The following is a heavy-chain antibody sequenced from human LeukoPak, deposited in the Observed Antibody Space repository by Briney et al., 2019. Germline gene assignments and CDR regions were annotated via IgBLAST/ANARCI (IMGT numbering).Heavy chain of an antibody. CDR3: ARERVVDYGDYKPREFDY. D-gene: IGHD4-17*01. V-gene: IGHV1-46*01. CDR1: GYTFTSYY. Sequence: ASVKVSCKASGYTFTSYYMHWVRQAPGQGLEWMGIINPSGGSTSYAQKFRGRVTMTRDTSTSTVYMELSSLRSEDTAVYYCARERVVDYGDYKPREFDYWGQGTLVTVSS. J-gene: IGHJ4*02. CDR2: INPSGGST.